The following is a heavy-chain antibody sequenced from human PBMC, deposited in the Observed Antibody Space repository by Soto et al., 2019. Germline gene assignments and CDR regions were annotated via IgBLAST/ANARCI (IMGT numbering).Heavy chain of an antibody. CDR1: GFTFSSYG. J-gene: IGHJ6*02. D-gene: IGHD6-6*01. V-gene: IGHV3-33*01. CDR2: IWYDGSNK. CDR3: ARDTFSSSSLVDGLDV. Sequence: GGSLRLSCAASGFTFSSYGMHWVRQAPGKGLEWVAVIWYDGSNKYYADSVKGRFTISRENSKNTLYLQMNSLRPEDTAVYYCARDTFSSSSLVDGLDVWGQGTTVTVSS.